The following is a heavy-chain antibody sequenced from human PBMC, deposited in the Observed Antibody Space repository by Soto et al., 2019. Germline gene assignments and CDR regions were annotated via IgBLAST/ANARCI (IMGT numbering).Heavy chain of an antibody. CDR1: GGTFSSYA. J-gene: IGHJ3*02. V-gene: IGHV1-69*13. CDR2: IIPIFGTA. CDR3: ARYYSQWLVPYAFDI. D-gene: IGHD6-19*01. Sequence: SVKVSCKASGGTFSSYAISWVRQAPGQGLEWMGGIIPIFGTANYAQKFQGRVTITADESTSTAYMELSSLRSEDTAVYYCARYYSQWLVPYAFDIWGQGTMVTVSS.